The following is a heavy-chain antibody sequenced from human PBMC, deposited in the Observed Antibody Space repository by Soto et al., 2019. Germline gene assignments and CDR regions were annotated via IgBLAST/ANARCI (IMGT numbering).Heavy chain of an antibody. CDR3: ARPGYSYGENWYFDL. CDR1: GGSISSSNYY. Sequence: SETLSLTCTVSGGSISSSNYYWGWIRQPPGKGLEWIGSIYYSGSTYYNPSLKSRVTISVDTSRNQFSLKLSSVTAADTAVYYFARPGYSYGENWYFDLWGRGALVTVSS. CDR2: IYYSGST. J-gene: IGHJ2*01. D-gene: IGHD5-18*01. V-gene: IGHV4-39*01.